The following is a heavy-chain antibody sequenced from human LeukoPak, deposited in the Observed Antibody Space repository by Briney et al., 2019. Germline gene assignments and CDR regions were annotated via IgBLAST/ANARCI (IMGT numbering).Heavy chain of an antibody. D-gene: IGHD3-16*01. J-gene: IGHJ3*02. CDR3: GRRGDAYTKGAFEI. CDR1: GYSFTSYW. Sequence: KNGESLKISCKGSGYSFTSYWIGWVRQMPGKGLEWMGIIYPGDSDTRYSPSFQGQVTISADKSISTAYLQWSSLKASDTAMYYCGRRGDAYTKGAFEIWGQGTMVIVSP. CDR2: IYPGDSDT. V-gene: IGHV5-51*01.